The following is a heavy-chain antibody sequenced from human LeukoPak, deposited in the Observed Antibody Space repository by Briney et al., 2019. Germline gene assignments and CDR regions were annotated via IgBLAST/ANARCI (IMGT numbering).Heavy chain of an antibody. CDR1: GFTFSSYA. J-gene: IGHJ3*02. Sequence: GGSLRLSCAASGFTFSSYAMHWVRQAPGKGLEWVAVISYDGSNKYYADSVKGRFTISRDNSKNTLYLQMNSLRAEDTAVYYCAREGSRAVLRYFDWYPGTGAFDIWGQGTMVTVSS. D-gene: IGHD3-9*01. CDR2: ISYDGSNK. V-gene: IGHV3-30-3*01. CDR3: AREGSRAVLRYFDWYPGTGAFDI.